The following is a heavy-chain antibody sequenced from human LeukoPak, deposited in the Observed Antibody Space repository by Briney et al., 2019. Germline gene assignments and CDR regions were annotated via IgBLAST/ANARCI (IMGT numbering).Heavy chain of an antibody. V-gene: IGHV3-11*04. CDR1: GFTFSDYY. J-gene: IGHJ6*03. Sequence: GGSLRLSCAASGFTFSDYYMSWIRQAPGEGLEWISYISSSGSTIYYADSAKGRFTISRDNVKNSVYLQMSSLRAEDTAVYYCARKGLNSYYYYYMDVWGKGTTVTVSS. CDR2: ISSSGSTI. CDR3: ARKGLNSYYYYYMDV.